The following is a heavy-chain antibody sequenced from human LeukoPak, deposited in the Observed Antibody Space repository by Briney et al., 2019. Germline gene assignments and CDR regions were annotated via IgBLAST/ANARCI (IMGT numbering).Heavy chain of an antibody. V-gene: IGHV4-39*01. CDR2: IYYSGST. J-gene: IGHJ4*02. CDR1: GGSISSSSYY. CDR3: ARLRRPHQYYFDY. D-gene: IGHD2-2*01. Sequence: PSETLSLTCTVSGGSISSSSYYWGWIRQPPGKGLEWIGSIYYSGSTYYNPSLKSRVTTSVDTSKNQFSLKLSSVTAADTAVYYCARLRRPHQYYFDYWGQETLVTVSS.